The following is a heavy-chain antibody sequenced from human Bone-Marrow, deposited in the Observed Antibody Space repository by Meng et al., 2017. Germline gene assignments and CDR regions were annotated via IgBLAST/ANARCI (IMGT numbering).Heavy chain of an antibody. Sequence: QVQLVQSGAGVKKPGASVKGSCKASGGNFSSYAISWVRQAPGQGLEWMGGIIPIFGTANYAQKFQGRVTITTDESTSTAYMELSSLRSEDTAVYYCARVGEYEFDPWGQGTLVTVSS. CDR1: GGNFSSYA. V-gene: IGHV1-69*05. CDR2: IIPIFGTA. J-gene: IGHJ5*02. CDR3: ARVGEYEFDP. D-gene: IGHD2-21*01.